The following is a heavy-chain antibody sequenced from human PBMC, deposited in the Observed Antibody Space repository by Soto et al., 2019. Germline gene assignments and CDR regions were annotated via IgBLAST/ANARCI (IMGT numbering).Heavy chain of an antibody. V-gene: IGHV3-21*01. CDR3: ANYARGVVVVTTAVYPRLVYV. J-gene: IGHJ6*04. CDR2: ISSSSSYI. CDR1: GFTFSSYT. Sequence: GGSLRLSCAASGFTFSSYTMSWVRQAPGKGLEWVSSISSSSSYIYYADSVKGRFTISRDNAKNSLYLQMNSLRAEDTAVYSCANYARGVVVVTTAVYPRLVYVWGKGTTVTVSS. D-gene: IGHD2-2*01.